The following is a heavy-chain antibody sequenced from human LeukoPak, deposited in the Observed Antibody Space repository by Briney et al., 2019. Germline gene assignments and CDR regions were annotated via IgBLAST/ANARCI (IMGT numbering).Heavy chain of an antibody. CDR3: AKDRSSSWTWTIDY. D-gene: IGHD6-13*01. CDR1: GFTFSSYG. J-gene: IGHJ4*02. V-gene: IGHV3-30*18. CDR2: ISYDGSNE. Sequence: GGSLRLSCAASGFTFSSYGMHWVRQAPGKGLEWVALISYDGSNEYYADSVKGRFTISRDKSKNTLYLQMNSLRAEDTAAYYCAKDRSSSWTWTIDYWGQGTLVTVSS.